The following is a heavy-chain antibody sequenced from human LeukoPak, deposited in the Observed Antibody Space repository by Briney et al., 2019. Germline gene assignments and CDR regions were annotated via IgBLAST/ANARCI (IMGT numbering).Heavy chain of an antibody. Sequence: PSETLSLTCTVSGGSISSSSYYWGWIRQPPGKGLEWIGSIYYSGSTYYNPSLKSRVTISVDTSKNQFSLKLSSVTAADTAVYYCATGGYTGYDLPYWGQGTLVTVSS. D-gene: IGHD5-12*01. J-gene: IGHJ4*02. CDR1: GGSISSSSYY. CDR3: ATGGYTGYDLPY. CDR2: IYYSGST. V-gene: IGHV4-39*07.